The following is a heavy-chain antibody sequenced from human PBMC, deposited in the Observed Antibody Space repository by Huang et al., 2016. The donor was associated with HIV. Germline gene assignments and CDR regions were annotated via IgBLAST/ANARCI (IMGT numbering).Heavy chain of an antibody. V-gene: IGHV3-7*01. J-gene: IGHJ6*02. CDR2: IKQDESEK. CDR3: ATKTAGMDI. D-gene: IGHD1-7*01. Sequence: VESGGRSVQPGGSIKLSCVGSTFTFGADWMSWVRQPPGKGLEWVANIKQDESEKYYADSVKGRFNISRDNARKVLFLEMDNLRVEDTAMYFCATKTAGMDIWGQGTTVTVSS. CDR1: TFTFGADW.